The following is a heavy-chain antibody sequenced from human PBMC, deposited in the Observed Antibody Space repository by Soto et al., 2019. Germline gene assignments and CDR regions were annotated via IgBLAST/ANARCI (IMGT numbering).Heavy chain of an antibody. J-gene: IGHJ5*02. Sequence: PGGSLRLSCAASGFTFSSYGMHWVRQAPGKGLEWVSGISPSGDTTSYAESVRGRFSISRDNTKNTLDLQMNSLGAEDTAIYYCAKDRTSSSWGQGILVTVSS. CDR2: ISPSGDTT. CDR3: AKDRTSSS. V-gene: IGHV3-23*01. CDR1: GFTFSSYG. D-gene: IGHD2-2*01.